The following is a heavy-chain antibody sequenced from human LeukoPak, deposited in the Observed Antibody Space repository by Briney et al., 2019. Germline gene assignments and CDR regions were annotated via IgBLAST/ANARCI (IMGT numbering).Heavy chain of an antibody. D-gene: IGHD6-6*01. CDR1: GGSISSSSYY. CDR2: IYHRGST. CDR3: ARAMSIAARLQTIFDY. V-gene: IGHV4-39*07. Sequence: PSETLSLTCTVSGGSISSSSYYWGGSRQPPGKGLEWVGSIYHRGSTYYNPSLKSRVTIAVETSKNQFSLNLTSVTAADTAVSYCARAMSIAARLQTIFDYWGQGTLVTVSS. J-gene: IGHJ4*02.